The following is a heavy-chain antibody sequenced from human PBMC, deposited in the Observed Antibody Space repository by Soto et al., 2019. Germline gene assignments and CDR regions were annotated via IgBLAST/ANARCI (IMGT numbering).Heavy chain of an antibody. CDR1: GGSFSGYY. J-gene: IGHJ6*02. CDR2: INHSGST. D-gene: IGHD3-3*01. CDR3: ARAPYYDFWSGYPARFGMDV. V-gene: IGHV4-34*01. Sequence: PSETLSLTCAVYGGSFSGYYWSWIRQPPGKGLEWIGEINHSGSTNYNPSLKSRVTISVDTSKNQFSLKLSSVTAADTAVYYCARAPYYDFWSGYPARFGMDVWGQGTTVTVSS.